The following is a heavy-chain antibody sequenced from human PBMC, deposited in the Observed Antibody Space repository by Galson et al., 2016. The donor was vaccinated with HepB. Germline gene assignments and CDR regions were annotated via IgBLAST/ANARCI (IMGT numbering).Heavy chain of an antibody. CDR3: ARIYGDYGIFY. CDR2: ISAYNGNT. Sequence: SVKVSCKASGYTFTTYGISWVRQAPGQGLEWMGWISAYNGNTNYAQNLQGRVTMTTDTSTSTAYMELRSLRSDDTSVYYCARIYGDYGIFYWGQGTLVTVSS. CDR1: GYTFTTYG. V-gene: IGHV1-18*01. J-gene: IGHJ4*02. D-gene: IGHD4-17*01.